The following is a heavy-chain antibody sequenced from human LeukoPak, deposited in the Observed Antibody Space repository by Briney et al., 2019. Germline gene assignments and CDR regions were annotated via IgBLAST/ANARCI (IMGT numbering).Heavy chain of an antibody. J-gene: IGHJ3*02. V-gene: IGHV4-4*07. CDR3: ARDRYCSSTSCLPDAFDI. Sequence: SETLYLTCTVSGGSISSYYWSWIRQPAGKGLEWIGRIYTSGSTNYNPSLKSRVTMSVDTSKNQFSLKLSSVTAADTAVYYCARDRYCSSTSCLPDAFDIWGQGTMVTVSS. CDR2: IYTSGST. D-gene: IGHD2-2*01. CDR1: GGSISSYY.